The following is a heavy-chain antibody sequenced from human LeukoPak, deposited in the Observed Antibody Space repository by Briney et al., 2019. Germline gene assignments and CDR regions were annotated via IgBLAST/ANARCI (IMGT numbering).Heavy chain of an antibody. CDR2: IYHSGNT. CDR3: ANTPTVYYYYMDV. J-gene: IGHJ6*03. Sequence: SETLSLTCAVSGYSISSGYYWGWIRQPPGKGLEWIGSIYHSGNTYYNPSLKSRVTISVDTSKNQFSLKLSSVTAADTAMYYCANTPTVYYYYMDVWGKGTTVTVSS. CDR1: GYSISSGYY. V-gene: IGHV4-38-2*01. D-gene: IGHD1-14*01.